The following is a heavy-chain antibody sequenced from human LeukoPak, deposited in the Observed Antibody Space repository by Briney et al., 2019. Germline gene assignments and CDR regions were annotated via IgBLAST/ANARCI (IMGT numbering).Heavy chain of an antibody. CDR1: GFTFSSYG. Sequence: GGSLRLSCAASGFTFSSYGMHWVRQAPGKGLEWVAVISYDGSNKYYADSVKGRFTISRDNSKNTLYLQMNSLRAEDTAVYYCAKATYYYGPGSYYNLDYWGQGTLVTVSS. CDR3: AKATYYYGPGSYYNLDY. CDR2: ISYDGSNK. D-gene: IGHD3-10*01. V-gene: IGHV3-30*18. J-gene: IGHJ4*02.